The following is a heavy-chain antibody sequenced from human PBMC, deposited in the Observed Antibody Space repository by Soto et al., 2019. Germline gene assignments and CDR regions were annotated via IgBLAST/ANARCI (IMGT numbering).Heavy chain of an antibody. D-gene: IGHD3-22*01. CDR1: GFTFSSYS. CDR3: ARGYHYYDSSGYDKWDAFDT. Sequence: EVQLVESGGGLVRPGGSLRLSCAASGFTFSSYSMNWVRQAPGKGLEWVSSITSSSSYIYYADSVKGRFTISRDNAKNSLYLQMNSLRAEDTAVYYCARGYHYYDSSGYDKWDAFDTWGQGTIVTVSS. J-gene: IGHJ3*02. CDR2: ITSSSSYI. V-gene: IGHV3-21*01.